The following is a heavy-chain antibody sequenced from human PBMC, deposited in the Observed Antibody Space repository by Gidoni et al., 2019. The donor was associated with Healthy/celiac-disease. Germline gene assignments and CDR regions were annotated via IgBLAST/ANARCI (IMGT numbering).Heavy chain of an antibody. CDR1: GGPISSSSYY. Sequence: LQLQESGPGLVKPSETLSLTCTVSGGPISSSSYYWGWIRQPPGKGLEWIGSIYYSGSTYYNPSLKSRVTISVDTSKNQFSLKLSSVTAADTAVYYCARSVADYVWGSYRRHFDYWGQGTLVTVSS. D-gene: IGHD3-16*02. CDR2: IYYSGST. J-gene: IGHJ4*02. V-gene: IGHV4-39*01. CDR3: ARSVADYVWGSYRRHFDY.